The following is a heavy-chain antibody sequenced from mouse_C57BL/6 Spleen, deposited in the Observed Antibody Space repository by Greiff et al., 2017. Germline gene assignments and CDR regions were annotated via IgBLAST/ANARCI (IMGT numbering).Heavy chain of an antibody. CDR2: ISGGGGNT. J-gene: IGHJ3*01. D-gene: IGHD1-1*01. CDR1: GFTFSSYT. V-gene: IGHV5-9*01. CDR3: ARQYYGSSYGVTY. Sequence: EVMLVESGGGLVKPGGSLKLSCAASGFTFSSYTMSWVRQTPGKRLEWVATISGGGGNTYYPDSVKGRFTISRDNAKNTLYLQMSSLRSEDTALYYCARQYYGSSYGVTYWGQGTLVTVSA.